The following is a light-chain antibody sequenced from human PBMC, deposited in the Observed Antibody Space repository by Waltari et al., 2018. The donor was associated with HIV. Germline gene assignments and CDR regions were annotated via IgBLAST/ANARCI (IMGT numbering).Light chain of an antibody. Sequence: SNELTQPPPVSVPPGQTARITCSGVALANHYTYWFQQKPGQAPVLVIYKDTERPSGIPERFSGSRSGTTVKLTISGVQAEDEADYYCQSGGSSGSWVFGGGTKLTVL. CDR3: QSGGSSGSWV. CDR2: KDT. CDR1: ALANHY. J-gene: IGLJ3*02. V-gene: IGLV3-25*03.